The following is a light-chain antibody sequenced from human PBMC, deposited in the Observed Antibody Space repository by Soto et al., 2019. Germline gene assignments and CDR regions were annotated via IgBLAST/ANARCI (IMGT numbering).Light chain of an antibody. CDR2: GAS. V-gene: IGKV3-20*01. Sequence: EIVLTQSPGTLSLSPGERATLSCRASQSVGSSYLAWYQQKPGQAHRLLIYGASSRATGIPDRFSGSGSGTDFTLTISRLEPEDFAVYYCQQYGGSLLTFGGGTKVEIK. J-gene: IGKJ4*01. CDR1: QSVGSSY. CDR3: QQYGGSLLT.